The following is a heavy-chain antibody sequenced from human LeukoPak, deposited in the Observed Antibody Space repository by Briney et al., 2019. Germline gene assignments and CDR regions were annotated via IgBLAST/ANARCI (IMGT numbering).Heavy chain of an antibody. D-gene: IGHD1-26*01. Sequence: PSETLSLTCTFSGGSFSTYYWSWIRKPPGKGMEWIGYIYYSGYTNYNPSLKSRVTISIDTSKNQFSLKLSSVTAADTAVYYCSRQERWERPMFFDYWGQGTLVTVSS. J-gene: IGHJ4*02. CDR1: GGSFSTYY. CDR2: IYYSGYT. V-gene: IGHV4-59*08. CDR3: SRQERWERPMFFDY.